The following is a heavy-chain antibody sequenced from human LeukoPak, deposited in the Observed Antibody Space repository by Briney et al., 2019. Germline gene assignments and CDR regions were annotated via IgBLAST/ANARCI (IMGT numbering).Heavy chain of an antibody. Sequence: SETLSLTCTVSGGSISSYYWSWIRQPPGKGLEWIVYIYYSGNTNYNPSLRSRVTISADTPKNHFSLELSSVTAADTAVYYCARADSSSLFDLGQGTLVTVSS. V-gene: IGHV4-59*01. J-gene: IGHJ4*02. D-gene: IGHD6-13*01. CDR2: IYYSGNT. CDR1: GGSISSYY. CDR3: ARADSSSLFD.